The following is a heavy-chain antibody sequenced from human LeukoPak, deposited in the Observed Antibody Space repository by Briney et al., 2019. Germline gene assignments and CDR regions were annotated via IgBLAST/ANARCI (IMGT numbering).Heavy chain of an antibody. J-gene: IGHJ5*02. Sequence: ASVKVSCKASGYTFTSYYMHWVRQAPGQGLEWMGIINPSGGSTSYAQKFQGRVTMTRDSSTSTVYMELSSLRSEDTSVYYCARGYYLNWFDPWGQGTLVTVSS. CDR1: GYTFTSYY. CDR2: INPSGGST. CDR3: ARGYYLNWFDP. V-gene: IGHV1-46*01. D-gene: IGHD3-10*01.